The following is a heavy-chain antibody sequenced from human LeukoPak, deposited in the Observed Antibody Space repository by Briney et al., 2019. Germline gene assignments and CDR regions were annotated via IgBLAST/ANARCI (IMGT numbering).Heavy chain of an antibody. CDR1: GGSISSGGYY. D-gene: IGHD3-16*02. CDR3: ARGQMITFGGVIVDY. CDR2: IYYSGST. V-gene: IGHV4-31*11. J-gene: IGHJ4*02. Sequence: PSQTLSLTCAVSGGSISSGGYYWSWIRQHPGKGLEWIGYIYYSGSTYYNPSLKSRVTISVDTSKNQFSLKLSSVTAAGTAVYYCARGQMITFGGVIVDYWGQGTLVTVSS.